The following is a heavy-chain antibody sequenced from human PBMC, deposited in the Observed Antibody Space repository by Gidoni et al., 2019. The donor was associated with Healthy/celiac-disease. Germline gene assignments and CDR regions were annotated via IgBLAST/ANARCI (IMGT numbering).Heavy chain of an antibody. Sequence: QVQLVQSGAEVKKPGASVKGSCKASGYTFTSYYMHWVRQAPGQGLEWMGIINPSGGSTSYAQKFQGRVTMTRDTSTSTVYMELSSLRSEDTAVYYCASSQWLSYYYYGMDVWGQGTTVTVSS. CDR1: GYTFTSYY. D-gene: IGHD6-19*01. J-gene: IGHJ6*02. CDR2: INPSGGST. V-gene: IGHV1-46*03. CDR3: ASSQWLSYYYYGMDV.